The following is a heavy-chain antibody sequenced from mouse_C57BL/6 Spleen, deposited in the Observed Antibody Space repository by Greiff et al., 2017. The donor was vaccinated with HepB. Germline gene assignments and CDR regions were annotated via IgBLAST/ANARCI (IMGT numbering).Heavy chain of an antibody. CDR3: AREEYYGSREYFDV. CDR1: GYSITSGYY. V-gene: IGHV3-6*01. Sequence: EVKLVESGPGLVKPSQSLSLTCSVTGYSITSGYYWNWIRQFPGNKLEWMGYISYDGSNNYNPSLKNRISITRDTSKNQFFLKLNSVTTEDTATYYCAREEYYGSREYFDVWGTGTTVTVSS. J-gene: IGHJ1*03. D-gene: IGHD1-1*01. CDR2: ISYDGSN.